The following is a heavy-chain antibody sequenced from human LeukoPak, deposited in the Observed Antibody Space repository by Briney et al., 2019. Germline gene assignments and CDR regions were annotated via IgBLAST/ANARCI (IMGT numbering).Heavy chain of an antibody. D-gene: IGHD1-1*01. J-gene: IGHJ4*02. Sequence: PSQTLSLTCTVSGGSISSGGYYWSWIRQHPGKGLEWIGYIYYSGSTYYNPSLKSRVTISVDTSKNQFSLKLSSVTAADTAVYYCARGEGNGDYVDYWGQGTLVTVSS. V-gene: IGHV4-31*03. CDR1: GGSISSGGYY. CDR3: ARGEGNGDYVDY. CDR2: IYYSGST.